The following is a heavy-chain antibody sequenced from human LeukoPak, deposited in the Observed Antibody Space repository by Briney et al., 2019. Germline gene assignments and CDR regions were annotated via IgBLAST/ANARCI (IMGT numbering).Heavy chain of an antibody. J-gene: IGHJ6*02. D-gene: IGHD2-2*01. Sequence: GGSLRLSCAASGFTFSSYAMHWVRQAPGEGLVWVSRIKTDGTITNYADSVKGRFTISRDNAKNTLYLQMNSLRVEDTAVYYCVRVEIGTYHGMDVWGQGTTVTVSS. V-gene: IGHV3-74*01. CDR2: IKTDGTIT. CDR1: GFTFSSYA. CDR3: VRVEIGTYHGMDV.